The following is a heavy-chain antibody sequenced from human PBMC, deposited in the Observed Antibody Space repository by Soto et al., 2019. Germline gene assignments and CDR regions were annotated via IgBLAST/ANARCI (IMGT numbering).Heavy chain of an antibody. Sequence: QVQLVQSGAEVKKPGSSVKVSCKASGGTFSSYTISWVRQAPGQGLEWMGRIIPILGIANYAQKFQGRVTITADKSTSTAYMELSSLRSEDTAVYYCAGATGYCSGGSCYSLGYWGQGTLVTVSS. J-gene: IGHJ4*02. D-gene: IGHD2-15*01. V-gene: IGHV1-69*02. CDR1: GGTFSSYT. CDR2: IIPILGIA. CDR3: AGATGYCSGGSCYSLGY.